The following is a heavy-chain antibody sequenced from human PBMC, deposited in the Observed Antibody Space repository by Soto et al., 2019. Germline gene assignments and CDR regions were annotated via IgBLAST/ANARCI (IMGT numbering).Heavy chain of an antibody. D-gene: IGHD3-10*01. J-gene: IGHJ6*03. Sequence: GASVKVSCKASVYTFTSYDINWVRQANRQGLEWMGWMNPNSGNTGYAQKFQGRVTMTRNTSISTAYMELSSLRSEDTAVYYCARGRGAQYYYYYYMDVWGKGTTVTVSS. CDR2: MNPNSGNT. CDR3: ARGRGAQYYYYYYMDV. V-gene: IGHV1-8*01. CDR1: VYTFTSYD.